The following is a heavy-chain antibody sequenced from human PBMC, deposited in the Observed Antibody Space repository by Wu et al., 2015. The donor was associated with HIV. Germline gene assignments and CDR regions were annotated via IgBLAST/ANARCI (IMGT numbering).Heavy chain of an antibody. Sequence: QVQLVQSGAEVKKPGSSVKVSCKASGYTFIDYYIHWVRQAPGQGLEWMGWINPNSGGTNYAQNFQGRVTMTRDTSISTAYMELSSLKSDDTAVYYCAREVLSGSYLLGFQYWGQGTLVTVSS. J-gene: IGHJ1*01. D-gene: IGHD1-26*01. V-gene: IGHV1-2*02. CDR2: INPNSGGT. CDR3: AREVLSGSYLLGFQY. CDR1: GYTFIDYY.